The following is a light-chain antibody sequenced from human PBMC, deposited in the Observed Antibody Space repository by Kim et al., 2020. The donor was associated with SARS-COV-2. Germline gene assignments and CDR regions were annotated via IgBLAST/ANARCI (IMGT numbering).Light chain of an antibody. CDR1: SSDIGSYIY. CDR2: AVS. V-gene: IGLV2-14*03. J-gene: IGLJ2*01. CDR3: SSYTSSNTVV. Sequence: QSALTQPASVSGSPGQSITISCTGTSSDIGSYIYVSWYQQHPGKVPKLMIYAVSNRPSGVSDRFSGSKSGNTASLTISGLQAEDEADYYCSSYTSSNTVVFGGGTKVTVL.